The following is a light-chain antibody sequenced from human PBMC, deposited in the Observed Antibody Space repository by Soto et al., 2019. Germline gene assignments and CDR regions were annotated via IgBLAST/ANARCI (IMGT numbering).Light chain of an antibody. CDR1: QSVSSY. V-gene: IGKV3-11*01. CDR2: DAS. CDR3: QQSSDWPLT. Sequence: EIVLTQSPATLYLSPGGRATLYCRASQSVSSYLAWYQQKPGQPPTLIIYDASNRATGIPTRFSGSGSVTDFILTITTPEPEDYSVYFCQQSSDWPLTFGPGTNVDIK. J-gene: IGKJ3*01.